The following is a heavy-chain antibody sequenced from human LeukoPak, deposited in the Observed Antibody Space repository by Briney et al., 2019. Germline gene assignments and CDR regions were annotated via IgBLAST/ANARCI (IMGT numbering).Heavy chain of an antibody. V-gene: IGHV4-4*02. CDR1: GGSISISDW. Sequence: PSGTLSLTCDVSGGSISISDWWAWVRQPPGRGLEWIGQIYHSGSTNYNPSLKSRVTISVDKPNNQFSLRLDSVTAADTAVYYCARAAAGDYFDYWGQGTLVTVSS. J-gene: IGHJ4*02. CDR2: IYHSGST. CDR3: ARAAAGDYFDY. D-gene: IGHD6-13*01.